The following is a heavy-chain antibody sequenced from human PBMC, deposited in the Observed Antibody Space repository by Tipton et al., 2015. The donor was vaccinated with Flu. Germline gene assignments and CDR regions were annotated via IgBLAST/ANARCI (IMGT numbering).Heavy chain of an antibody. CDR3: ARRDYTNYVSDPKSWFDP. CDR2: VSRSGST. D-gene: IGHD4-11*01. J-gene: IGHJ5*02. Sequence: GLVKPSETLSLTCGVSGDSTSSDYHWGWIRQFPGKGLEWIGTVSRSGSTIYSPSLKSRVTISIDRSKNQFSLNLKSVTAADMAVYYWARRDYTNYVSDPKSWFDPWGQGTLVAVSS. CDR1: GDSTSSDYH. V-gene: IGHV4-38-2*01.